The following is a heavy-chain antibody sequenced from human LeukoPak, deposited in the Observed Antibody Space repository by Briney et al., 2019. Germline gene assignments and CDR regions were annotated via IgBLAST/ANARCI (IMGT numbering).Heavy chain of an antibody. CDR2: VYNSGST. V-gene: IGHV4-59*01. D-gene: IGHD5-24*01. J-gene: IGHJ4*02. CDR3: VRDRGLNY. CDR1: GGSISSYY. Sequence: SETLSLTCTVSGGSISSYYWSWIRQPPGKGLEWIGYVYNSGSTHYNPSLKSRVTISADTSKNQFSLRLSSVTAADTAVYYCVRDRGLNYWGQGTLVTVSS.